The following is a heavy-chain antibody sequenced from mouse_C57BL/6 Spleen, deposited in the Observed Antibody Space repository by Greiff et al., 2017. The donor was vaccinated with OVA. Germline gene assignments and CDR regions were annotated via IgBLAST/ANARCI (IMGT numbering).Heavy chain of an antibody. V-gene: IGHV1-22*01. CDR2: INPNNGGT. D-gene: IGHD2-3*01. CDR1: GYTFTDYN. CDR3: ARWGWLLPLDY. J-gene: IGHJ2*01. Sequence: VQLQQSGPELVKPGASVKMSCKASGYTFTDYNMHWVKQSHGKSLEWIGYINPNNGGTSYNQKFKGKATLTVNKSSSTAYMELRSLTSEESAVYYCARWGWLLPLDYWGQGTTLTVSS.